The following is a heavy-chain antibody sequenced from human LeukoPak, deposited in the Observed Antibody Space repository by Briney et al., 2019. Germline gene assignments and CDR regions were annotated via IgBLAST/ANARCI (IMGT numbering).Heavy chain of an antibody. CDR1: GFTFSSYG. Sequence: GGSLRLSCAASGFTFSSYGMHWVRQAPGKGLEWVAVISYDGSNKYYADSVKGRFTISRDNSKNTLYLQMNSLRAEDTAVYYCAKDHPPLYGDKGIDYWGQGTLVTVSS. CDR3: AKDHPPLYGDKGIDY. CDR2: ISYDGSNK. D-gene: IGHD4-23*01. J-gene: IGHJ4*02. V-gene: IGHV3-30*18.